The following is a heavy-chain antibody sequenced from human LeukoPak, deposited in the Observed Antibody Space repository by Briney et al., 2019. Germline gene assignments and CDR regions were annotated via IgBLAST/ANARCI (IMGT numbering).Heavy chain of an antibody. J-gene: IGHJ4*02. V-gene: IGHV3-7*01. CDR1: GFTFSSYW. CDR3: ARDIGIAVAGTGFFDY. CDR2: IKQDGSEK. D-gene: IGHD6-19*01. Sequence: GGSLRLSCAASGFTFSSYWMSWVRQAPGKGLEWVANIKQDGSEKYYVDSVKGRFTISRDNAKNSLYPRMNSLRAEDTAVYYCARDIGIAVAGTGFFDYWGQGTLVTVSS.